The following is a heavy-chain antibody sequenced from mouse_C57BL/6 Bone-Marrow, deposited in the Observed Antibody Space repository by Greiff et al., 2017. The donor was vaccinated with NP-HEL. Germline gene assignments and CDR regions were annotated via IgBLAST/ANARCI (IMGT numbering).Heavy chain of an antibody. D-gene: IGHD1-1*01. J-gene: IGHJ4*01. CDR1: GFTFSSYG. V-gene: IGHV5-6*01. CDR3: ARPDYYGSSYGYYAMDY. CDR2: ISSGGSYT. Sequence: EVHLVESGGDLVKPGGSLKLSCAASGFTFSSYGMSWVRQTPDKRLEWVATISSGGSYTYYPDSVKGRFTISRDNAKNTLYLQMSSLKSEDTAMYYCARPDYYGSSYGYYAMDYWGQGTSVTVSS.